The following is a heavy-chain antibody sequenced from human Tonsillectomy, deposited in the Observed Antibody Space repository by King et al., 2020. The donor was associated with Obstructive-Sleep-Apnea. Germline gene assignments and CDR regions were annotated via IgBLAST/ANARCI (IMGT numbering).Heavy chain of an antibody. Sequence: VQLVESGGGVVQPGRSLRLSCAASGFTFSSYAMHWVRQAPGKGLEWVAVISYDGSNKYYADSVKGRFTISRDNSKNTLYLQMNSLRAEDTVVYYCARNYDFWSGYYQLPCYWGQGTLVTVSS. D-gene: IGHD3-3*01. CDR2: ISYDGSNK. J-gene: IGHJ4*02. CDR1: GFTFSSYA. V-gene: IGHV3-30*04. CDR3: ARNYDFWSGYYQLPCY.